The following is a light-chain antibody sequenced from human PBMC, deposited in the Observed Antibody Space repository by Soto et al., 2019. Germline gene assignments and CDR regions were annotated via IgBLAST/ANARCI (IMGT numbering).Light chain of an antibody. J-gene: IGLJ2*01. CDR2: EGS. Sequence: QSALTQPASVSGSPGQSITISCTGTSSDVGIYKLVSWYQHHPDKAPKLIIYEGSNRPSGVYDRFSGSKSGNTASLTISGLQAEDDADYYCCSYAVSDILLFGGGTKLTVL. V-gene: IGLV2-23*01. CDR3: CSYAVSDILL. CDR1: SSDVGIYKL.